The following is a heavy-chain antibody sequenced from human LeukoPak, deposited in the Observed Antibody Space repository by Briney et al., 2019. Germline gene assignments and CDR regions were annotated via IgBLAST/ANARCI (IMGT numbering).Heavy chain of an antibody. CDR1: GLTLSNYW. J-gene: IGHJ4*02. Sequence: PGGSLRLSCTASGLTLSNYWMIWVRQAPGKGLQWVAKIKQGGSEKYYVDSVKGRFTISRDNAENSLYLQMNSLRVEDTAVYYCAARSRGNPYFWGQGTLVTVSS. V-gene: IGHV3-7*03. D-gene: IGHD1-14*01. CDR2: IKQGGSEK. CDR3: AARSRGNPYF.